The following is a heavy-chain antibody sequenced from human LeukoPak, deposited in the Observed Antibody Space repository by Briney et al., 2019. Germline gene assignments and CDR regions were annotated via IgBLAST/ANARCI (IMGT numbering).Heavy chain of an antibody. D-gene: IGHD2-2*01. CDR3: ARVPARAGKVSLLNWFDP. Sequence: GASVKVSCKASGYTFTSYGISWVRQAPGQGLEWMGWISAYNGNTNYAQKFQGRVTITADESTSTAYMELSSLRSEDTAVYYCARVPARAGKVSLLNWFDPWGQGTLVTVSS. CDR2: ISAYNGNT. CDR1: GYTFTSYG. V-gene: IGHV1-18*01. J-gene: IGHJ5*02.